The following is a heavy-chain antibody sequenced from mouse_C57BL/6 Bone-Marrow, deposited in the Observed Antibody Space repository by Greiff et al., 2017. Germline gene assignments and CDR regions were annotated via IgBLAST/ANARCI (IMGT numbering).Heavy chain of an antibody. J-gene: IGHJ2*01. CDR3: ARGKDYGSSSYVDY. V-gene: IGHV1-78*01. CDR2: IYPRDGST. CDR1: GYTFTDHT. Sequence: VQLQQSDAELVKPGASVKISCKVSGYTFTDHTIPWMKQRPEQGLEWIGYIYPRDGSTKYNEKFKGKVTLNADKSSSTAYRQLNSLTSEDSAVYFCARGKDYGSSSYVDYWGQGTTLTVSS. D-gene: IGHD1-1*01.